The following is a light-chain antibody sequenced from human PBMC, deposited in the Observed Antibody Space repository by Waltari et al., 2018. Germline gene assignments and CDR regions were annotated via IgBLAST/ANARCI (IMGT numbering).Light chain of an antibody. Sequence: DIVMTQTPLSLPITPGEPASISCRSSQSLLHSNGNTYLHWYLQKPGQSPQLLIYGGSNRASGVPDRFSGSGSGTDFTLKISKVEAEDVGVYYCVQAIAFPFTFGPGTKRDIK. CDR3: VQAIAFPFT. CDR1: QSLLHSNGNTY. J-gene: IGKJ3*01. V-gene: IGKV2-40*01. CDR2: GGS.